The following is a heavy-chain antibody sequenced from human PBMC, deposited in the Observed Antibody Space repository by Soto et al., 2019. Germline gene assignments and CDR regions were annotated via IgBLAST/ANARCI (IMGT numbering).Heavy chain of an antibody. CDR3: AHRPRRSSYHSDY. J-gene: IGHJ4*02. CDR1: GFSLSTRGVG. CDR2: IYWADDE. D-gene: IGHD5-18*01. Sequence: QITLKESGPTLVKPTQTLTLTCTFSGFSLSTRGVGVGWIRQPPGKALEWLALIYWADDEGYSPSLKSRLTVTKATSTTQLVLTMIHMDPVDTARYYCAHRPRRSSYHSDYWGQATLVTVSS. V-gene: IGHV2-5*02.